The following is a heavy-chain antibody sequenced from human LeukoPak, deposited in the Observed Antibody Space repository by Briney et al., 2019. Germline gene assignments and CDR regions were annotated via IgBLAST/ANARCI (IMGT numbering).Heavy chain of an antibody. CDR3: GRDALVGYFSYYYMDV. CDR2: ISNSGST. J-gene: IGHJ6*03. Sequence: SETLSLTCTVSGGAITSHYWTWIRQSPVKGLEWIGDISNSGSTSYNPSLKSRVTVSVDTSKNQFSLKLSSVTAADTAVYYCGRDALVGYFSYYYMDVWGKGTTVTVSS. D-gene: IGHD2-15*01. V-gene: IGHV4-59*11. CDR1: GGAITSHY.